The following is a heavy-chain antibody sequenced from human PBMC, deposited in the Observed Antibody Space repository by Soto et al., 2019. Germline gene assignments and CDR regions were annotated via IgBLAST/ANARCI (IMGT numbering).Heavy chain of an antibody. V-gene: IGHV3-72*01. CDR2: TKNKANSYTT. CDR1: GFTFSDRY. D-gene: IGHD3-16*01. J-gene: IGHJ4*02. CDR3: TIEGAYPGPDFDY. Sequence: VGSLRLSCAASGFTFSDRYMDWVRQAPGKGLEWVGRTKNKANSYTTEYAASVKGRFTISRDYSRDSVYLQMNSLKTDDTAVYYCTIEGAYPGPDFDYWGQGTLVTVS.